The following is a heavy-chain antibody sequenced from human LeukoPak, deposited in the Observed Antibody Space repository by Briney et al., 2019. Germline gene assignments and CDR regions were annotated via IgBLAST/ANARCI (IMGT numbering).Heavy chain of an antibody. CDR1: GYTFTSHY. CDR2: INPSAGST. V-gene: IGHV1-46*01. Sequence: GASVKVACRASGYTFTSHYMHWVRQAPGQGLEWMGIINPSAGSTSYPQKFQGRVTMTRDTSTSTVYMELSSLRSEDTAVYYCAAPGASGFVGNFWSGPLDIWGQGTRVTVSS. CDR3: AAPGASGFVGNFWSGPLDI. J-gene: IGHJ4*02. D-gene: IGHD3-3*01.